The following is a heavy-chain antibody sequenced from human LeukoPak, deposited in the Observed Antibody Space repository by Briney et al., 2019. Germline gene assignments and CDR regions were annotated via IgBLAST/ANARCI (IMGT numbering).Heavy chain of an antibody. J-gene: IGHJ4*02. V-gene: IGHV1-2*06. CDR3: ARGRNSVYYFNVVAPSYFDY. CDR1: GYTFTGSY. CDR2: INPNSGGT. D-gene: IGHD3-22*01. Sequence: ASVKVSCKASGYTFTGSYMHWVRQAPGQGLEWLGRINPNSGGTNYAQKFQGRVTMTRDTSINTAYMDLSRLRSDDTAVYYCARGRNSVYYFNVVAPSYFDYWGQGTLVTVSS.